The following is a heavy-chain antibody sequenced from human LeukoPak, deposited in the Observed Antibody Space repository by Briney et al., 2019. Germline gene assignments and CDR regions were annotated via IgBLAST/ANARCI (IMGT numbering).Heavy chain of an antibody. CDR1: GYTFTNYY. Sequence: ASVKVSCKASGYTFTNYYMHWVRPAPGRGVEWMGLINPTGTSTNYAQKFRGRVTMTRDTSTTTVYMELSSLRSEDTAVYYCAREESGGYFDYWGQGTLVTVSS. CDR3: AREESGGYFDY. CDR2: INPTGTST. V-gene: IGHV1-46*01. D-gene: IGHD2-8*02. J-gene: IGHJ4*02.